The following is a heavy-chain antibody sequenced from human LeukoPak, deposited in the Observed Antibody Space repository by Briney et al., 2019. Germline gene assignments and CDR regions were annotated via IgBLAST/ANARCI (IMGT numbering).Heavy chain of an antibody. Sequence: PGRSLRLSCAASGFTFSSYAMHWVRQAPGKGLEWVAVISYDGSNKYYADSVKGRFTISRDNSKNTLYLQMNSLRAEDMAVYYCARDRRSDTAMVTFDYWGQGTLVTVSS. CDR2: ISYDGSNK. CDR3: ARDRRSDTAMVTFDY. CDR1: GFTFSSYA. V-gene: IGHV3-30*04. D-gene: IGHD5-18*01. J-gene: IGHJ4*02.